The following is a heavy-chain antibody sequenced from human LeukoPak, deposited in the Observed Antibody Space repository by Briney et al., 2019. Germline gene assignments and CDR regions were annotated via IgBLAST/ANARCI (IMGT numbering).Heavy chain of an antibody. CDR3: QGVPSVYSSGWTSDYACLDV. Sequence: PSETLSLTCAVYGGSFTTSWWSWICQVPGKGLEGIGEINHGGSTNYNPSLKSRVTISLDTPNSQFSLSLSLLTAADTAMYYCQGVPSVYSSGWTSDYACLDVWGKGTPVTVST. CDR2: INHGGST. D-gene: IGHD6-19*01. V-gene: IGHV4-34*01. J-gene: IGHJ6*04. CDR1: GGSFTTSW.